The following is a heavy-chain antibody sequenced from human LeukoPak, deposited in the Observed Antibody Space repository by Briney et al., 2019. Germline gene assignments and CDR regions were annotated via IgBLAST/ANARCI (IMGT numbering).Heavy chain of an antibody. V-gene: IGHV3-64*01. CDR3: ASGRYSSYFDY. CDR1: GFTFTNYP. D-gene: IGHD1-26*01. Sequence: GGSLRLSCAASGFTFTNYPMHWLRQAPGKGLQYVSSISNNGGTTYYANSVKGSFTISRDNSKNTLYLQMNILRAEDTAVYYCASGRYSSYFDYWGQGTLVTVSS. J-gene: IGHJ4*02. CDR2: ISNNGGTT.